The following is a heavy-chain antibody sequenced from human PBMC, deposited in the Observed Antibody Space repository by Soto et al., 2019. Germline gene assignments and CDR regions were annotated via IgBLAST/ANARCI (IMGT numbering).Heavy chain of an antibody. CDR3: ATELDYDFWSGYYGY. CDR2: FDPEDGET. Sequence: GASVKVSCKVSGYTLTELSMHWVRQAPGKGLEWMGGFDPEDGETIYAQKFQGRVTMTEDTSTDTAYMELSSLRSEDTAVYYCATELDYDFWSGYYGYWGQGTLVTVSS. CDR1: GYTLTELS. J-gene: IGHJ4*02. V-gene: IGHV1-24*01. D-gene: IGHD3-3*01.